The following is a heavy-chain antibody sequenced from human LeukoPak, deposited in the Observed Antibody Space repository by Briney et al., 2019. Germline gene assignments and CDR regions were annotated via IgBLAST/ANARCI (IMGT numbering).Heavy chain of an antibody. J-gene: IGHJ6*02. V-gene: IGHV3-66*02. CDR1: GFTVSSNY. CDR2: IYSGGST. D-gene: IGHD5-18*01. Sequence: QSGGSLRLSCAVSGFTVSSNYMSWVRQAPGKGLEWVSVIYSGGSTYYADSVKGRFTISRDNSKNTLYLQMNSLRAEDTAVYYCARDAMVSYYYYGMDVWGQGTTVTVSS. CDR3: ARDAMVSYYYYGMDV.